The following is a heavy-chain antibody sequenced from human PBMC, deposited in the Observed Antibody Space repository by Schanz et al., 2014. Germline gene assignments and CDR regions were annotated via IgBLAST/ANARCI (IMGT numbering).Heavy chain of an antibody. CDR3: VKDLQRELLRDDHYYGMDV. CDR2: VCYDGSKK. CDR1: GFTFSSYA. Sequence: VQLVESGGGLVKPGGSLRLSCAASGFTFSSYAMSWVRQVPGKGLEWVAVVCYDGSKKYYADSVKGRFTTSRDNSKNTMYLQMNSLRAEDTAVYYCVKDLQRELLRDDHYYGMDVWGQGTTVTVSS. D-gene: IGHD1-26*01. V-gene: IGHV3-33*06. J-gene: IGHJ6*02.